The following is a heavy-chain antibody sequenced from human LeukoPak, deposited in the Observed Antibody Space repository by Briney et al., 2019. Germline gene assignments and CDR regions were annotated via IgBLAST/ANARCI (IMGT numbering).Heavy chain of an antibody. CDR3: ARGRYLTTGGGAAAGFLDY. D-gene: IGHD6-13*01. CDR2: INHSGNT. Sequence: SETLSLTCAVYGGSLSGYYWNWIRQPPGKGLEWIGEINHSGNTNYSPSLKSRVTISVDTSQNHFSLRLRSLTAADTAVYYCARGRYLTTGGGAAAGFLDYWGQGSLVTVSS. CDR1: GGSLSGYY. V-gene: IGHV4-34*01. J-gene: IGHJ4*02.